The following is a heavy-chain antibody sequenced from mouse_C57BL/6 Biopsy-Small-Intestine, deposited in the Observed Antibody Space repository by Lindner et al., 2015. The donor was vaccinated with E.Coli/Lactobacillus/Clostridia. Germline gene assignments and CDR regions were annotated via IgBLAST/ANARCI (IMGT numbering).Heavy chain of an antibody. CDR3: ARTAWQLPGDY. V-gene: IGHV1-81*01. CDR1: GYTFTSYG. J-gene: IGHJ4*01. CDR2: IYPRSGNT. D-gene: IGHD2-1*01. Sequence: VQLQESGAELARPGASVKLSCKASGYTFTSYGTSWVKQRTGQGLEWIGEIYPRSGNTYYNEKFKGKATLTADKSSSTAYMELRSLTSEDSAVYFCARTAWQLPGDYWGQGTSVTVSS.